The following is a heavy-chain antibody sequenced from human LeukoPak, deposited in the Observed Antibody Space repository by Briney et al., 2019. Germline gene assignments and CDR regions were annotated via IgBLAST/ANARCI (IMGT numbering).Heavy chain of an antibody. J-gene: IGHJ4*02. CDR1: GFTFADYA. V-gene: IGHV3-49*04. D-gene: IGHD7-27*01. Sequence: PGGSLRLSCTASGFTFADYAMSWVRQAPGKGLEWISFIRSKAYDETIQYAASVKGRFTISRDDSKSIAYLQMNSLKTEDTAVYFCTRGLGTFDYWGPGIQVTVSS. CDR3: TRGLGTFDY. CDR2: IRSKAYDETI.